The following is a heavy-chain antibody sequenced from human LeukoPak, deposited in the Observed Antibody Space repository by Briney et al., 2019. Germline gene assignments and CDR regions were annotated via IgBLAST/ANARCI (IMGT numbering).Heavy chain of an antibody. J-gene: IGHJ5*02. CDR2: IYSSGST. D-gene: IGHD1-26*01. V-gene: IGHV4-4*07. CDR3: ARDNSVGDYAWWFDP. Sequence: PSETLSLTCTVSGGSINNYYWSWIRQPAGKGLEWIGRIYSSGSTDYNPSLKSRVTMSVDTSKNQFSLKLSSVTAADTAVYFCARDNSVGDYAWWFDPWGQGTLVTVSS. CDR1: GGSINNYY.